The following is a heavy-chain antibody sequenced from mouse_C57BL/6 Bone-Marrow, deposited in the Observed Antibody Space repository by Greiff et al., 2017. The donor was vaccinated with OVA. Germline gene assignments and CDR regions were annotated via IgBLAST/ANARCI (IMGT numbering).Heavy chain of an antibody. Sequence: VKLMESGAELVKPGASVKMSCKASGYTFTSYWITWVKQRPGQGLEWIGDIYPGSGSTNYNEKFKSKATLTVDTSSSTAYMQLSSLTSEDSAVYYCARDYYGSSFWFAYWGQGTLVTVSA. D-gene: IGHD1-1*01. V-gene: IGHV1-55*01. J-gene: IGHJ3*01. CDR1: GYTFTSYW. CDR2: IYPGSGST. CDR3: ARDYYGSSFWFAY.